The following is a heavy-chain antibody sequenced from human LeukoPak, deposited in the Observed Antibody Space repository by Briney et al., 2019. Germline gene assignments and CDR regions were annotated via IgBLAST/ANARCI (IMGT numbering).Heavy chain of an antibody. V-gene: IGHV1-8*03. CDR1: GYTFTSYD. J-gene: IGHJ6*03. CDR3: ARGILGFCSSTSCSTYYYYYYMDV. CDR2: MNPNSGNT. D-gene: IGHD2-2*01. Sequence: GASVKVSCKASGYTFTSYDINWVRQATGQGLEWMGWMNPNSGNTGYAQKFQGRVTITRNTSISTAYMELSSLRSEDTAVYYCARGILGFCSSTSCSTYYYYYYMDVWGTGTTVTVSS.